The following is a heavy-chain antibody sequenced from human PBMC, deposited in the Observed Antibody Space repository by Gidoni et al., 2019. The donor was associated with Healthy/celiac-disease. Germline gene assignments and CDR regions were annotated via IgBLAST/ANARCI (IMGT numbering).Heavy chain of an antibody. D-gene: IGHD1-7*01. Sequence: QVQLVQSGAEVKKPGASVKVSCKASGYTFTSYYMHWVRQAPGQGLEWMGIINPSGGRTSYAQKFQGRVTMTRDTSTSTVYMELSSLRSEDTAVYYCARSLTGTTPGYWGQGTLVTVSS. CDR1: GYTFTSYY. CDR3: ARSLTGTTPGY. J-gene: IGHJ4*02. CDR2: INPSGGRT. V-gene: IGHV1-46*01.